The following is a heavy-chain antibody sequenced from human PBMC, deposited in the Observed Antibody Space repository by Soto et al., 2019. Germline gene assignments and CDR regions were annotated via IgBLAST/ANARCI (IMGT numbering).Heavy chain of an antibody. CDR2: INHSGST. CDR3: ARGLLPRITGTTFSRNWFDP. D-gene: IGHD1-7*01. Sequence: SETLSLTCAVYGGSFSGYYWSWIRQPPGKGLEWIGEINHSGSTNYNPSLKSRVTISVDTSKNQFSLKLSSVTAADTAVYYCARGLLPRITGTTFSRNWFDPWGQGTLVTVSS. V-gene: IGHV4-34*01. CDR1: GGSFSGYY. J-gene: IGHJ5*02.